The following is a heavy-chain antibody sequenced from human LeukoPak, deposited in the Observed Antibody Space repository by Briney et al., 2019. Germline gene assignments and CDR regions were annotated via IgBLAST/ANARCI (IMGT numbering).Heavy chain of an antibody. J-gene: IGHJ4*02. D-gene: IGHD2-15*01. CDR2: IYYSGST. CDR3: ARHRLPGLLHDFDY. V-gene: IGHV4-39*01. CDR1: GDSISSSYYY. Sequence: SETLSLTCTVSGDSISSSYYYWGWLRQPPGKGLEWIGSIYYSGSTYYNPSLKSRVTISVDTSKNQFSLKLSSVTAADTAVYYCARHRLPGLLHDFDYWGQGTLVTVSS.